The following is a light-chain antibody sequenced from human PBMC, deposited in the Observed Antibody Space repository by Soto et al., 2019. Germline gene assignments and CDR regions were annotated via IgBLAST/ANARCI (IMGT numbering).Light chain of an antibody. CDR2: DAS. CDR3: QQRSNWPPIT. Sequence: ETVLTQSPATLSLSPGERATLSFRASQSVSSYLAWYQQKPGQAPRLLIYDASNRATGIPDRFSGSGSGTDFTLTISSLEPEDFAVYYCQQRSNWPPITFGQGTRLEIK. J-gene: IGKJ5*01. CDR1: QSVSSY. V-gene: IGKV3-11*01.